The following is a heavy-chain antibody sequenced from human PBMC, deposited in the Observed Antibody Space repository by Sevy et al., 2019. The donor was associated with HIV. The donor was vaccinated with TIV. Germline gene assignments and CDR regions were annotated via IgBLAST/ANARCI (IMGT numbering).Heavy chain of an antibody. CDR1: GFSFSSYG. V-gene: IGHV3-23*01. Sequence: GGSLRLSCAASGFSFSSYGMSWVRQAPGKGLEWVSVISDAGGRTYYADSVKGRFTISRDNSRNTLYLQMNSLRDEDTAVYYCARDSRGSGTEFDYWGQGTLVTVSS. D-gene: IGHD3-10*01. CDR2: ISDAGGRT. CDR3: ARDSRGSGTEFDY. J-gene: IGHJ4*02.